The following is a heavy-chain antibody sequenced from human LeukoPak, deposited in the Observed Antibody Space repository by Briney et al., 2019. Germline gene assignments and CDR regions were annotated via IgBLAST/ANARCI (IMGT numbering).Heavy chain of an antibody. CDR2: IIPIFGTA. CDR1: GGTFSSYA. J-gene: IGHJ4*02. V-gene: IGHV1-69*13. CDR3: AREFAPGIAAAGIFDY. Sequence: ASVKVSCKASGGTFSSYAISWVRQAPGQGLEWMGGIIPIFGTANYAQKFQGRVTITADESTSTAYMELSSLRSEDTAVYYCAREFAPGIAAAGIFDYWGQGTLVTVSS. D-gene: IGHD6-13*01.